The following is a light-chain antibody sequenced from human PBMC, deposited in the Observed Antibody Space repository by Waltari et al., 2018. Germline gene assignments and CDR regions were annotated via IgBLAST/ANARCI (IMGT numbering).Light chain of an antibody. J-gene: IGKJ5*01. Sequence: DLQMTQSPSSLSASVGDRVTITCQASQDISNYLNWYQQKPGKAPKLLIYDASNLETGVPSRFSGSRSGTDFTFTISSLQPEDIATYYCQQYDNLPITFGQGTRLEIK. CDR1: QDISNY. CDR3: QQYDNLPIT. V-gene: IGKV1-33*01. CDR2: DAS.